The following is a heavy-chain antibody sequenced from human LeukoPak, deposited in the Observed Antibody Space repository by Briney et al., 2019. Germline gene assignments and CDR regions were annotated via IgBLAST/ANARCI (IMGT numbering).Heavy chain of an antibody. CDR3: ARDGAAAGWYDY. J-gene: IGHJ4*02. Sequence: PSGTLSLTCAVSGGSISSSNWWSWVRQPPGKGLEWIGEIYHSGSTNYNPSLKSRVTISVDTSKNLFSLKLNSVTAADTAVYYCARDGAAAGWYDYWGQGTLVTVSS. CDR2: IYHSGST. D-gene: IGHD6-13*01. CDR1: GGSISSSNW. V-gene: IGHV4-4*02.